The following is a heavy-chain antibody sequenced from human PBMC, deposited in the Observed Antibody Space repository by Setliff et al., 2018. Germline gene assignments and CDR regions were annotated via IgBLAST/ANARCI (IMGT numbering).Heavy chain of an antibody. J-gene: IGHJ4*02. CDR3: ARGYYNFLSGYYTPYYFDY. Sequence: SETLSLTCTVSGGSLRNYYWSWIRQPPGKGLEWIGYIYYSGSTNYNPSLKSRVTISVDTSKNQFSLKLSSVTAADTAVYFCARGYYNFLSGYYTPYYFDYWGQGTLVTVSS. CDR1: GGSLRNYY. CDR2: IYYSGST. V-gene: IGHV4-59*01. D-gene: IGHD3-3*01.